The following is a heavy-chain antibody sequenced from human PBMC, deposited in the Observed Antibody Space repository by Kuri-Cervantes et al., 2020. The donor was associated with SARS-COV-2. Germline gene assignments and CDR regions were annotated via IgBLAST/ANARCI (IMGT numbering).Heavy chain of an antibody. D-gene: IGHD2-8*02. CDR2: IYYSGST. CDR1: GGSISSSSYY. V-gene: IGHV4-39*01. CDR3: ARHLWSDGMDV. Sequence: GSLRLSCTVSGGSISSSSYYWGWIRQPPGTGLEWIGSIYYSGSTYYNPSLKSRITISVDTSKNQFSLKLSSVTAADTAVYYCARHLWSDGMDVWGQGTTVTVSS. J-gene: IGHJ6*02.